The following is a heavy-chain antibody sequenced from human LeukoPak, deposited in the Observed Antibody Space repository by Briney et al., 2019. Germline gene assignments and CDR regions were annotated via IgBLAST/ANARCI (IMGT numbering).Heavy chain of an antibody. D-gene: IGHD3-9*01. CDR3: ARLSPDYDILTGYYPGMYYYCMDV. J-gene: IGHJ6*03. V-gene: IGHV4-59*11. CDR2: IYYSGST. Sequence: SETLSLTCTVSGGSISSHYWSWIRQPPGKGLEWIGYIYYSGSTNYNPSLKSRVTISVDTSKNQFSLKLSSVTAADTAVYYCARLSPDYDILTGYYPGMYYYCMDVWGKGTTVTVSS. CDR1: GGSISSHY.